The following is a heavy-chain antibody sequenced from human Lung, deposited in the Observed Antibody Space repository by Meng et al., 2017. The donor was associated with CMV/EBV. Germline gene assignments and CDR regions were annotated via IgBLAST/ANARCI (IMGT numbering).Heavy chain of an antibody. CDR2: IYYGGST. CDR3: AAQRFVPTAPFDY. J-gene: IGHJ4*02. Sequence: VSGGSIDSGNYFWSWIRQHPGKGLEYIGYIYYGGSTYYSPSLKSRDTISVDTSKEQFSLKLNSVTAADTAVYYCAAQRFVPTAPFDYWGQGALVTVSS. D-gene: IGHD2-2*01. V-gene: IGHV4-31*02. CDR1: GGSIDSGNYF.